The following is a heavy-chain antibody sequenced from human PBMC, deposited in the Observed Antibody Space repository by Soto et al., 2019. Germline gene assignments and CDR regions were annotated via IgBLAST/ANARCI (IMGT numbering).Heavy chain of an antibody. Sequence: QVQLVQSGAEVKEPGSSVNVSCKTSGGTFGNTAVTWVRQVPGQGLEWIGGIVPLFGTANYAQKVRGRVMITADESTSTAYMDLSSLRSDDTAIYYCARDGDPGYSFWSGPLGGGRFDPWGQGTLVTVSS. CDR3: ARDGDPGYSFWSGPLGGGRFDP. CDR1: GGTFGNTA. J-gene: IGHJ5*02. D-gene: IGHD3-3*01. CDR2: IVPLFGTA. V-gene: IGHV1-69*12.